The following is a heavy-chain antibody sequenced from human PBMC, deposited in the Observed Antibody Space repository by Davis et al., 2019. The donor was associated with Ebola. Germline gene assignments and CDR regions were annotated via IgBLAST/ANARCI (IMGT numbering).Heavy chain of an antibody. J-gene: IGHJ4*02. CDR3: ARVYYYDSSGYYYYFDY. D-gene: IGHD3-22*01. CDR1: GGSFSGYY. CDR2: IYYSGST. Sequence: MPSETLSLTCAVYGGSFSGYYWSWIRQPPGKGLEWIGYIYYSGSTNYNPSLKSRVTISVDTSKNQFSLKLSSVTAADTAVYYCARVYYYDSSGYYYYFDYWGQGTLVTVSS. V-gene: IGHV4-59*01.